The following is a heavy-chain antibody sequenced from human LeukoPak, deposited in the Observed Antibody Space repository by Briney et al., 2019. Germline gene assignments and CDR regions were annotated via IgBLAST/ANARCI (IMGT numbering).Heavy chain of an antibody. J-gene: IGHJ4*02. CDR2: ISSSGSTI. V-gene: IGHV3-48*03. CDR1: GFTFSSYE. Sequence: GGSLRLSCAASGFTFSSYEMNWVRQAPGKGLEWVSYISSSGSTIYYADSVKGRFTISRDNAKNSLYLQMNSLRAEDTAVYYCARDQSGIAATITFDYWGQGILVTVSS. D-gene: IGHD5-12*01. CDR3: ARDQSGIAATITFDY.